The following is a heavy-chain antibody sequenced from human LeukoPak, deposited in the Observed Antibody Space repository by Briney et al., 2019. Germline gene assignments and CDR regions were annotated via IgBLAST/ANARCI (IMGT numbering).Heavy chain of an antibody. CDR1: GFTVSSNY. CDR2: IYSGGST. V-gene: IGHV3-53*01. Sequence: GGSLRLSCAASGFTVSSNYMSWVRQAPGKGLEWVSVIYSGGSTYYADSVKGRFTISRDNSKNTLYLQMNSLRAEDTAVYYCARDYGGNSGAFDIWGQGAMVTVSS. CDR3: ARDYGGNSGAFDI. D-gene: IGHD4-23*01. J-gene: IGHJ3*02.